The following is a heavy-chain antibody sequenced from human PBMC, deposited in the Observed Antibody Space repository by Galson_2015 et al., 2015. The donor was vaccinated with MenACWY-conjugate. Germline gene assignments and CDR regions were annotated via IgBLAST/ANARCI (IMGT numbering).Heavy chain of an antibody. D-gene: IGHD1-26*01. CDR2: INTNTGNP. J-gene: IGHJ4*01. CDR3: ARDVGATTLDY. CDR1: GYTFNNYG. Sequence: SVKVSCKASGYTFNNYGMNWVRQAPGQGLEWMGWINTNTGNPTYAQGFTGRFVFSLDTSVSTAYLQISSLKAEDTAVYYCARDVGATTLDYCGLGTLVTVSS. V-gene: IGHV7-4-1*02.